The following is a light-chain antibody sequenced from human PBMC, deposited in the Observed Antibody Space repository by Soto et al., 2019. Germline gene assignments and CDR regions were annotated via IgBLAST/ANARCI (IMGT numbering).Light chain of an antibody. Sequence: ENVLTQSPGTLSLSPGERATLSCRASQTISSSYLAWYQQKPGQAPRLLIYGASSRATGIPWRFSGSGSGTDFTLTISRLEPDDFAVYYCQQYGSSPLFTFGPGTKVDI. CDR3: QQYGSSPLFT. CDR1: QTISSSY. V-gene: IGKV3-20*01. CDR2: GAS. J-gene: IGKJ3*01.